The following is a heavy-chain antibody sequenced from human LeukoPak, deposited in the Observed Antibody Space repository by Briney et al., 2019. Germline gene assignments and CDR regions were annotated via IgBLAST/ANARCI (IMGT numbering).Heavy chain of an antibody. CDR2: INPNSGGT. CDR3: ARDGVGYSSGWNNWFDP. D-gene: IGHD6-19*01. J-gene: IGHJ5*02. V-gene: IGHV1-2*02. CDR1: GYTFTGYY. Sequence: GASVKVSCKASGYTFTGYYMHWVRQAHGEGLEWMGWINPNSGGTNYAQKFQGRVTMTRDTSISTAYMELSRLRSDDTAVYYCARDGVGYSSGWNNWFDPWGQGTLVTVSS.